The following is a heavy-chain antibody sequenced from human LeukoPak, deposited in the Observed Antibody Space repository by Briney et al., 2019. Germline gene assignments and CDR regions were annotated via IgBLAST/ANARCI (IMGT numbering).Heavy chain of an antibody. CDR1: GFTFSSYE. CDR3: ARVYGGRYVFDY. J-gene: IGHJ4*02. Sequence: GGSLRLSCAASGFTFSSYEMNWVRQAPGKGLEWVAVISYDGSNKYYADSVKGRFTISRDNSKNTLYLQMNSLRAEDTAVYYCARVYGGRYVFDYWGQGTLVTVSS. V-gene: IGHV3-30*04. D-gene: IGHD2-15*01. CDR2: ISYDGSNK.